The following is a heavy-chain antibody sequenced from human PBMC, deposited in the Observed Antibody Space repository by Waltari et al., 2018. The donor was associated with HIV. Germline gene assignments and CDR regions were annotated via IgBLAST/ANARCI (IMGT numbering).Heavy chain of an antibody. Sequence: EVQLVESGGGLVQPGRSLRLSCAASGFTFDDYAMHWVRQAPGKGLEWVPGISWNSGSIGYADSVKGRFTISRDNAKNSLYLQMNSLRAEDTALYYCAKDWRTDSSGYDAFDIWGQGTMVTVSS. J-gene: IGHJ3*02. CDR3: AKDWRTDSSGYDAFDI. V-gene: IGHV3-9*01. CDR1: GFTFDDYA. D-gene: IGHD3-22*01. CDR2: ISWNSGSI.